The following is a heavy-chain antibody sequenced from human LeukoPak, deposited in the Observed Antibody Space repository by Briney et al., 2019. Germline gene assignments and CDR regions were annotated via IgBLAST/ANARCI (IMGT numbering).Heavy chain of an antibody. V-gene: IGHV4-59*01. D-gene: IGHD5-18*01. J-gene: IGHJ4*02. CDR2: IYYSGST. CDR1: GGSISSYY. Sequence: SETLSLTCTVSGGSISSYYWSWIRQPPGKGLEWIGYIYYSGSTNYNPSLKSRVTISVDTSKNQFSLELSSVTAADTAVYYCARSYTPRVLDYWGQGTLVTVSS. CDR3: ARSYTPRVLDY.